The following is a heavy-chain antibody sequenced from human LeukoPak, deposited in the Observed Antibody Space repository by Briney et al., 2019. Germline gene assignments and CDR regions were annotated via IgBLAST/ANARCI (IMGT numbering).Heavy chain of an antibody. D-gene: IGHD3-22*01. CDR1: GFTFSTYS. V-gene: IGHV3-48*01. J-gene: IGHJ4*02. Sequence: GGSLRLSCAASGFTFSTYSMIWVRQAPGKGLEWVSYISGNSNTIYYADSVKGQFTISRDNAKNSLYLQMNSLRAEDTAVYYCARDRHSSVDYWGQGTLVTVSS. CDR2: ISGNSNTI. CDR3: ARDRHSSVDY.